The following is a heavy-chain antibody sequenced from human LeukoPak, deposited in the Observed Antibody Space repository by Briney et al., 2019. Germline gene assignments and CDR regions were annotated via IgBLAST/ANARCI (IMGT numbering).Heavy chain of an antibody. J-gene: IGHJ4*02. V-gene: IGHV3-74*01. CDR2: ISGDESST. Sequence: GGSLRLSCAASGFTFSSYWMHWVRQAPGKGLAWVSRISGDESSTSYADSVKGRFTISRDNSKSTLYLQMNSLRPEDTAVYYCAKDGVAARPGGYYFDYWGQGTLVTVSS. CDR1: GFTFSSYW. CDR3: AKDGVAARPGGYYFDY. D-gene: IGHD6-6*01.